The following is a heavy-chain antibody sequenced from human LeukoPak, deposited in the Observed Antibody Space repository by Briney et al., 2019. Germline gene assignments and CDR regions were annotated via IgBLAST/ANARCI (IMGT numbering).Heavy chain of an antibody. V-gene: IGHV3-23*01. D-gene: IGHD3-22*01. Sequence: GGSLRLSCAAAGFTFSSYAMSWVRQAPGKGLEWVSAISGSGGNTYYADSVKGRFTITRDNSKNTLYLQMNSLKAEDTAVYYCAKDPSLSYDSSGYYYHYWGQGTLVTVSS. J-gene: IGHJ4*02. CDR2: ISGSGGNT. CDR3: AKDPSLSYDSSGYYYHY. CDR1: GFTFSSYA.